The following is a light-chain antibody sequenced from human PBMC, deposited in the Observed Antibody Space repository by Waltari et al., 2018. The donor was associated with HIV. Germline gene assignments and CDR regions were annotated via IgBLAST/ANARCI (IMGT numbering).Light chain of an antibody. CDR1: SSAFGISNY. Sequence: HSALTQPASVSASPGQSITISCTGTSSAFGISNYVSWYQQHPGTVPKVIISEVITRPSGVSDRFSGSKSGNTASLTISGLQPEDEADYYCTSYTSNDTLLFGGGTKVTVL. V-gene: IGLV2-14*01. CDR3: TSYTSNDTLL. J-gene: IGLJ2*01. CDR2: EVI.